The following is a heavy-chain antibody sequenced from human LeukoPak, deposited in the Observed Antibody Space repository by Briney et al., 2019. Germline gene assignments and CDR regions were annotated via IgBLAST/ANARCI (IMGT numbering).Heavy chain of an antibody. J-gene: IGHJ3*02. Sequence: ASVKVSCKASGYTFTGYYMHWVRQAPGQGLEWMGWINPNSGGTNYAQKFQGRVTMTRDTSISTAYMELSRLRSDDTAVYYCARELDIVVVPAASGAFDIWGQGTMVTVSS. CDR2: INPNSGGT. D-gene: IGHD2-2*03. V-gene: IGHV1-2*02. CDR3: ARELDIVVVPAASGAFDI. CDR1: GYTFTGYY.